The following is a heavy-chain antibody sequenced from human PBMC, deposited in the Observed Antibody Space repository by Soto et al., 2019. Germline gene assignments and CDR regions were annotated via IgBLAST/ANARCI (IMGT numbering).Heavy chain of an antibody. CDR3: ASTSSSGWHYDY. Sequence: SETLSLTCTVSGGSVSSGSYHWSWIRQPPGKGLEWIGYIYYSGSTNYNPSLKSRVTISVDTSKNQFSLKLSSVTAADTAVYYCASTSSSGWHYDYWGQGTLVTVSS. CDR2: IYYSGST. D-gene: IGHD6-19*01. J-gene: IGHJ4*02. CDR1: GGSVSSGSYH. V-gene: IGHV4-61*01.